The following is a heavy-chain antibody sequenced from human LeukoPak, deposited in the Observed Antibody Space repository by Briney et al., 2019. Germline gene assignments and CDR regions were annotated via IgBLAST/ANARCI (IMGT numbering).Heavy chain of an antibody. CDR1: GYTFPDYF. D-gene: IGHD5-12*01. CDR2: YNPNIGAA. J-gene: IGHJ4*02. V-gene: IGHV1-2*02. Sequence: ASVTVSCTASGYTFPDYFIHWVRQAPGQGLEWMGWYNPNIGAARYSQKFQGRVTMTSDTSSRTAYMELSSLGSDDTAMYFCARDIHGGVATRVWIRGGQGTLVTVSS. CDR3: ARDIHGGVATRVWIR.